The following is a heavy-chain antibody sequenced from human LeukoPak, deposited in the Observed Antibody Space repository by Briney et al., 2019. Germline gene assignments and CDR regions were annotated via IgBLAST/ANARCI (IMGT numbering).Heavy chain of an antibody. J-gene: IGHJ4*02. D-gene: IGHD3-22*01. Sequence: SETLSLTCTVSGGSISTSDRYWGWIRQPPGKGLEWIGSIYYSGITYRNPSLKSRVTISVDTSKNQFSLRLSSVTAADTAVYYCARASYSYDISGWVPFDYWGQGTLVTVSS. CDR1: GGSISTSDRY. CDR3: ARASYSYDISGWVPFDY. V-gene: IGHV4-39*01. CDR2: IYYSGIT.